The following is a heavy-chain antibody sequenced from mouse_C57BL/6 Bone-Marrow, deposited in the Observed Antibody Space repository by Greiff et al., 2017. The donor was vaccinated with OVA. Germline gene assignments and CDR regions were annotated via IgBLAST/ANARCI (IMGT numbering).Heavy chain of an antibody. J-gene: IGHJ3*01. V-gene: IGHV5-15*04. CDR3: ARWDWDVAWFAY. D-gene: IGHD4-1*01. CDR2: ISNLAYSI. CDR1: GFTFSDYG. Sequence: EVKVEESGGGLVQPGGSLKLSCAASGFTFSDYGMAWVRQAPRKGPEWVAFISNLAYSIYYADTVTGRFTISRENAKNTLYLEMSSLRSEDTAMYYCARWDWDVAWFAYWGQGTLVTVSA.